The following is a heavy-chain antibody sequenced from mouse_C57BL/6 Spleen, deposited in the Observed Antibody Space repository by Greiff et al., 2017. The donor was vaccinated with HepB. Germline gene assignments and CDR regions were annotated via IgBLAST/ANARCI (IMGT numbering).Heavy chain of an antibody. CDR3: TGTDLIYYYGSKDY. J-gene: IGHJ2*01. CDR1: GFTFSNYW. D-gene: IGHD1-1*01. Sequence: EVKLEESGGGLVQPGGSMKLSCVASGFTFSNYWMNWVRQSPEKGLEWVAQIRLKSDNYATHYAESVKGRFTISRDDSKSSVYLQMNNLRAEDTGIYYCTGTDLIYYYGSKDYWGQGTTLTVSS. CDR2: IRLKSDNYAT. V-gene: IGHV6-3*01.